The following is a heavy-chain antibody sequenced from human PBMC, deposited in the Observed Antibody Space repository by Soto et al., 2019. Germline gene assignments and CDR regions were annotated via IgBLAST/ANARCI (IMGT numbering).Heavy chain of an antibody. V-gene: IGHV4-59*08. J-gene: IGHJ6*03. CDR3: ASLYSFYEYRHYYYYMDV. CDR1: GGSISSYY. D-gene: IGHD5-12*01. CDR2: IYYSGST. Sequence: SETLSLTCTVSGGSISSYYWSWIRQPPGKGLEWIGYIYYSGSTNYNPSLKSRVTISVDTSKNQFSLKLSSVTAADTAVYYCASLYSFYEYRHYYYYMDVRGKGTTVTVSS.